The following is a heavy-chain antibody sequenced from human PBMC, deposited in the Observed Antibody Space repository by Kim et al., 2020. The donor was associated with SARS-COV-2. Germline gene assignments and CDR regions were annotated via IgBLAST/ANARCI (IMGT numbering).Heavy chain of an antibody. Sequence: SETLSLTCTVSGGSISSSSFYWAWIRQPPGKGLEWIVSMYYSGSTYYNPSLKSRVTISVDTSNNQFSLKLNSVTAADTAVYYCARHDGSGSSYYYYGMDVWGQGTTVTVS. D-gene: IGHD3-10*01. CDR3: ARHDGSGSSYYYYGMDV. CDR2: MYYSGST. CDR1: GGSISSSSFY. V-gene: IGHV4-39*01. J-gene: IGHJ6*02.